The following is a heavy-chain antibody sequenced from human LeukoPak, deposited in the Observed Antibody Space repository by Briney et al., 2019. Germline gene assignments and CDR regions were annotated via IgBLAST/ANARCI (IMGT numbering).Heavy chain of an antibody. CDR1: GYTFTTYY. Sequence: ASVKVSCKASGYTFTTYYIHWARQAPGQGLEWMGWINTKSGDTKYAQKFQGRVTMTRDTSITTAYMELSRLISDDTAVYYCTRVPSSDSSYYFDYWGQGTLVTVSS. CDR3: TRVPSSDSSYYFDY. V-gene: IGHV1-2*02. D-gene: IGHD3-22*01. J-gene: IGHJ4*02. CDR2: INTKSGDT.